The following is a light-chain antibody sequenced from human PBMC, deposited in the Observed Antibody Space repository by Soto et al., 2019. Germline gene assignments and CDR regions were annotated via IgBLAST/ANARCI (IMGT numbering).Light chain of an antibody. CDR1: QSVSSSY. CDR2: GAS. Sequence: EIVLTQSPGTLSLSPGARATLSCRASQSVSSSYLAWYQQKPGQAPRLLIYGASSRATGIPDRFSGSGSGTDFTLTISRLEPEDSAVYYCQHYGSPYTFGRATKLEIK. V-gene: IGKV3-20*01. CDR3: QHYGSPYT. J-gene: IGKJ2*01.